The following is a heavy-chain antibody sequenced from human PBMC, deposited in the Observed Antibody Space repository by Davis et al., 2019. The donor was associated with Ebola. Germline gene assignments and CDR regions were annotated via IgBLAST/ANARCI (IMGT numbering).Heavy chain of an antibody. CDR3: ARGWPSTVTTDYYAMDV. CDR2: IYSSRNA. D-gene: IGHD4-17*01. CDR1: GGSISSGDFY. Sequence: SETLSLTCTVSGGSISSGDFYWSWVRQPPGEGLEWIGYIYSSRNAYYNPSLKSRLTISLDASKSQFPLKLSSVTAADTAVYYCARGWPSTVTTDYYAMDVWGKGTTVTVSS. J-gene: IGHJ6*04. V-gene: IGHV4-30-4*01.